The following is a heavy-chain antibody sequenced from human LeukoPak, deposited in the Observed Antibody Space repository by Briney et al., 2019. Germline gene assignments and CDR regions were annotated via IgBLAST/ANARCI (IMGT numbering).Heavy chain of an antibody. Sequence: SETLSLTCAVSGVSISSSNWWRRVRQPPGKGLEWIGEIYHSGSTTYNPPLKSRVTISVDKSKNQFSLKLSSVTAADTAVYDCAISYYYGSGSYYNAPLNAFDIWGQGTMVTVSS. D-gene: IGHD3-10*01. CDR2: IYHSGST. CDR3: AISYYYGSGSYYNAPLNAFDI. CDR1: GVSISSSNW. J-gene: IGHJ3*02. V-gene: IGHV4-4*02.